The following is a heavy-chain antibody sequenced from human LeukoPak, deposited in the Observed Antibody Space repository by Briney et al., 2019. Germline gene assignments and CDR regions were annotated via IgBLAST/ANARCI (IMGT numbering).Heavy chain of an antibody. D-gene: IGHD4-17*01. J-gene: IGHJ4*02. Sequence: SGGSLRLSCAASGFTFSSYWMSWVRQAPGKGLEWVANIKQDGSEKYYVDSVKGRFTISRDNAKNSLYLQMNSLRAEDTAVYYCARGPYDYGGYEPPDYWGQGTLVTVSS. V-gene: IGHV3-7*01. CDR2: IKQDGSEK. CDR1: GFTFSSYW. CDR3: ARGPYDYGGYEPPDY.